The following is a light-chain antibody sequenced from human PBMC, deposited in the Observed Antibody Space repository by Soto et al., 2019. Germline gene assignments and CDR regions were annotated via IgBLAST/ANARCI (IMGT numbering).Light chain of an antibody. CDR1: QSISSY. Sequence: DLQMTQSPSSLSASVGDRVTITCRASQSISSYLNWYQQKPGKAPKLLIYAASSLQSGVPSRFSGSGSGTDFTLTISSLQPEDFATYYCQQSYRTFGQGTKVEIK. J-gene: IGKJ1*01. CDR3: QQSYRT. CDR2: AAS. V-gene: IGKV1-39*01.